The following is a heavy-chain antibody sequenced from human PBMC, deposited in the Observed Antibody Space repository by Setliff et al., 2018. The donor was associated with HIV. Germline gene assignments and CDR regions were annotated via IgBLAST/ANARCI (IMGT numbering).Heavy chain of an antibody. CDR2: IYHSGST. Sequence: PSETLSLTCAVSGYSISSGYYWGWIRQPPGKGLEWIGSIYHSGSTYYNPSLKSRVTISLDTSKNQFSLKLNPVTAADTAVYYCARDIQAAGTGWFDPWGQGTLVTVSS. J-gene: IGHJ5*02. CDR3: ARDIQAAGTGWFDP. CDR1: GYSISSGYY. D-gene: IGHD6-13*01. V-gene: IGHV4-38-2*02.